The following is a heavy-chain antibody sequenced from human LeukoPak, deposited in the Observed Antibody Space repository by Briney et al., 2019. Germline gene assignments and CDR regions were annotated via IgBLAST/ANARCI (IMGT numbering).Heavy chain of an antibody. V-gene: IGHV1-2*02. CDR2: INPNSGGT. Sequence: ASVKVSCKASGYTFTGYYMHWVRQAPGQGLEWMGWINPNSGGTNYAQKFQGRVTMTRDTSISTAYMELSRLRSDDTAVYYCTRDRYSSSVFDYWGQGTLVTVSS. D-gene: IGHD6-6*01. J-gene: IGHJ4*02. CDR3: TRDRYSSSVFDY. CDR1: GYTFTGYY.